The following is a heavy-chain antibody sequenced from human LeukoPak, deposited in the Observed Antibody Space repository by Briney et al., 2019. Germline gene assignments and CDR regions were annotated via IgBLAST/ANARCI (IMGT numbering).Heavy chain of an antibody. CDR2: IWYDGSNK. CDR3: ARDGSGSSYIDY. D-gene: IGHD3-10*01. Sequence: QPGRSLRLSCAAFGFTFSSYGMHWVRQAPGKGLEWVAVIWYDGSNKYYADSVKGRFTISRDNSKNTLYLQMNSLRAEDTAVYYCARDGSGSSYIDYWGQGTLVTVSS. J-gene: IGHJ4*02. V-gene: IGHV3-33*01. CDR1: GFTFSSYG.